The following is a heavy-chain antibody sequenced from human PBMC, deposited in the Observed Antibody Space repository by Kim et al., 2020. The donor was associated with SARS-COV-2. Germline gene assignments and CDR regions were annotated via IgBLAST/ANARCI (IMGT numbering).Heavy chain of an antibody. D-gene: IGHD1-26*01. CDR3: ARGGGATLLYSYYGMDV. CDR1: GCSFSGYY. CDR2: INHSGST. Sequence: SETLSLTCAVYGCSFSGYYWSWIRQPPGKGLEWIGEINHSGSTNYNPSLKSRVTISVDTSKNQFSLKLISLTAADTAVYYCARGGGATLLYSYYGMDVWGEGTTVTVSS. J-gene: IGHJ6*04. V-gene: IGHV4-34*01.